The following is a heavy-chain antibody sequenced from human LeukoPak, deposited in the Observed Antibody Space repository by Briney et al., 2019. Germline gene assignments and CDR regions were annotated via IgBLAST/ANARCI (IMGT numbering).Heavy chain of an antibody. J-gene: IGHJ5*02. Sequence: ASVKVSCKASGYTFTSYAMNWVRQAPGQGLEWMGWISAYNGNTNYAQKLQGRVTMTTDTSTSTAYMELRSLRSDDTAVYYCARDRYTALWFDPWGQGTLVTVSS. CDR2: ISAYNGNT. CDR3: ARDRYTALWFDP. CDR1: GYTFTSYA. D-gene: IGHD1-1*01. V-gene: IGHV1-18*01.